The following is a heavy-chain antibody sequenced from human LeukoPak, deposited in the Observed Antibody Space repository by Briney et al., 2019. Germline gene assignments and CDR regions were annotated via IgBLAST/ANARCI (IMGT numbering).Heavy chain of an antibody. D-gene: IGHD2-15*01. J-gene: IGHJ4*02. CDR2: ISSSSSYI. CDR1: GFTFSSYS. CDR3: AKDVAQYFDS. Sequence: PGGSLRLSCAASGFTFSSYSMNWVRQAPGKGLEWVSSISSSSSYIYYADSVKGRFTISRDNSRNTLYLQMNSLRAEDTAVYYCAKDVAQYFDSWGQGILVTVSS. V-gene: IGHV3-21*01.